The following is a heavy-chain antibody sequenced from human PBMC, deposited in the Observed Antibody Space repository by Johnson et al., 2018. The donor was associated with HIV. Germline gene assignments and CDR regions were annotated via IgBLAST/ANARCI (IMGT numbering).Heavy chain of an antibody. J-gene: IGHJ3*02. CDR1: GFIFGNYG. V-gene: IGHV3-30*02. CDR3: ARQSLRAFGI. CDR2: IRYYGSNK. Sequence: QVQLVESVGGVVQPGGSLRLSCAASGFIFGNYGMHWVRQAPGKGLEWVAFIRYYGSNKYYADSVKGRFIISRDNSKNTVFLQMNRLRAEDTAVYYCARQSLRAFGIWGQGTMVTVSS. D-gene: IGHD5-24*01.